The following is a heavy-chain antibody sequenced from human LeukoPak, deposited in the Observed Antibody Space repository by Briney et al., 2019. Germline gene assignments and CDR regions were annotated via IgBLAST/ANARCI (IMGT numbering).Heavy chain of an antibody. V-gene: IGHV4-4*07. J-gene: IGHJ2*01. Sequence: PSETLSLTCTVSGGSISNYYWSWIRQPAGKGLEWIGRISASGNTNYNPSLKSRVTMSVDTSMNLFALKLSSVTAADTAVYYCARGLWYFDLWGRGTLVTVSS. CDR2: ISASGNT. CDR1: GGSISNYY. CDR3: ARGLWYFDL.